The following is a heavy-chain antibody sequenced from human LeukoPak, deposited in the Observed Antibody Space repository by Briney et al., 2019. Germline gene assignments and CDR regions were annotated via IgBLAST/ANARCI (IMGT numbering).Heavy chain of an antibody. CDR2: NSAYKGNT. CDR3: ARDRLGSSSWLSNDY. CDR1: GYTLTSHG. J-gene: IGHJ4*02. Sequence: ASVNVSFTASGYTLTSHGISTVRPAPGQGVEWMGWNSAYKGNTHHAQKLQGRVTMTTDTPTSTAYMELRSLRSDDTAVYYCARDRLGSSSWLSNDYWGQGTLVTVSS. D-gene: IGHD6-13*01. V-gene: IGHV1-18*01.